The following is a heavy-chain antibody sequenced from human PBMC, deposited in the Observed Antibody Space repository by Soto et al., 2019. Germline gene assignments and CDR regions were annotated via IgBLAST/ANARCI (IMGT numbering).Heavy chain of an antibody. J-gene: IGHJ4*02. CDR1: GFTFSSYW. D-gene: IGHD4-4*01. CDR2: IKQDGSEK. CDR3: ARARIGDYKTYRCDY. V-gene: IGHV3-7*01. Sequence: EVQLVESGGGLVQPGGSLRLSCAASGFTFSSYWMSWVRQAPGKGLEWVANIKQDGSEKYYVDSVKGRFTISRDNAKNSLYLQMNRLRAEDTAVYYCARARIGDYKTYRCDYWGQGTLVTVSS.